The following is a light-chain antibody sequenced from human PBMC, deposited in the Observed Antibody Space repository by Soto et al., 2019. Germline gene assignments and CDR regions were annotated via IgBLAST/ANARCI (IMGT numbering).Light chain of an antibody. CDR3: QQYYSTPYS. Sequence: DIVMTPSPDSLPVSLGERATINCKSSQSLLYSSNNKNYLAWYQQKPGQPPKLLIFCASTRESGVPDRFSGSGCGTDFTLTISRLQAEDVAVYYCQQYYSTPYSFGQGTKLEIK. J-gene: IGKJ2*03. CDR1: QSLLYSSNNKNY. CDR2: CAS. V-gene: IGKV4-1*01.